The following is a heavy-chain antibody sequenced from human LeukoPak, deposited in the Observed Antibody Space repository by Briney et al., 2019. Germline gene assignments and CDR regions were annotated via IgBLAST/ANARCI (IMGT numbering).Heavy chain of an antibody. CDR3: ARVLNHYCSSTSCSSRDAFDI. CDR2: IRYDGRNT. J-gene: IGHJ3*02. Sequence: GGSLRLSCAASGFTFSTHGMHWVRQVPGKGLEWVAFIRYDGRNTDYADSVKGRFIISRDNSKNTLYLQMNSLRAEDTAVYYCARVLNHYCSSTSCSSRDAFDIWGQGTMVTVSS. CDR1: GFTFSTHG. D-gene: IGHD2-2*01. V-gene: IGHV3-30*02.